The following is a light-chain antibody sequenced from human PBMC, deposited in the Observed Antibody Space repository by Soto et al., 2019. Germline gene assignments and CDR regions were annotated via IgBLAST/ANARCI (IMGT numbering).Light chain of an antibody. Sequence: EIVLTQSPATVSLSPGERATLSCRASQSVSSYLAWYQQKPGQPPRLLIYDASNRATGIPARFSGSGSGTDFTLTINALEPEDFAVYYCQQRSSWPRTFGQGPRVE. CDR1: QSVSSY. J-gene: IGKJ1*01. CDR3: QQRSSWPRT. V-gene: IGKV3-11*01. CDR2: DAS.